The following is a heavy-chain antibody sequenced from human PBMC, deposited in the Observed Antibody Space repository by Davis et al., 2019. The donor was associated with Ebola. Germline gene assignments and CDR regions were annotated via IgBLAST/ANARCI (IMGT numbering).Heavy chain of an antibody. CDR3: ARDPIISLIVPSYGMDV. CDR1: GFTFSSYW. CDR2: IKQGGDEK. V-gene: IGHV3-7*01. D-gene: IGHD3-16*02. J-gene: IGHJ6*02. Sequence: GESLKISCAASGFTFSSYWMSWVRQAPGKGLEWVANIKQGGDEKYYVDSVKGRFTISRDNAKNSLFLQMNSLRAEDTAVYYCARDPIISLIVPSYGMDVWGPGTTVTVSS.